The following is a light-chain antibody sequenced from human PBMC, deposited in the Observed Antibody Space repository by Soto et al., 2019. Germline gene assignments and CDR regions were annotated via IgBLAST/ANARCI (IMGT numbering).Light chain of an antibody. CDR1: ETVTGKY. CDR3: QQYGSSGT. CDR2: AAS. J-gene: IGKJ1*01. V-gene: IGKV3-20*01. Sequence: EIVLTQSPGTLSLSPADRATLSCRASETVTGKYLSWYQQKVGQAPRLLIFAASNRATGIPDRFSGSGSGTDFTLTISRLEPEDFAMYYCQQYGSSGTFGQGTKVDIK.